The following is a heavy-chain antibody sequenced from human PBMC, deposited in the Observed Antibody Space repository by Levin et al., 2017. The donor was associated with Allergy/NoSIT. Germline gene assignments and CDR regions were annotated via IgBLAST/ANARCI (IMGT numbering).Heavy chain of an antibody. CDR3: ARDKYYYGSGSYYYYYMDV. J-gene: IGHJ6*03. Sequence: PGESLKISCAASGFTVSSNYMSWVRQAPGKGLEWVSVIYSGGSTYYADSVKGRFTISRDNSKNTLYLQMNSLRAEDTAVYYCARDKYYYGSGSYYYYYMDVWGKGTTVTVSS. CDR1: GFTVSSNY. CDR2: IYSGGST. V-gene: IGHV3-66*01. D-gene: IGHD3-10*01.